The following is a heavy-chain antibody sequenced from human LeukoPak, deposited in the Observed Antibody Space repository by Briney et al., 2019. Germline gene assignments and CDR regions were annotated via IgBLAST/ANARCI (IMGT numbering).Heavy chain of an antibody. D-gene: IGHD5-18*01. CDR3: ARDALHTAHFDY. CDR1: GFTFSSYS. CDR2: ITSSSDYV. V-gene: IGHV3-21*01. J-gene: IGHJ4*02. Sequence: GGSLRLSCTASGFTFSSYSMNWVRQAPGKGLGGVSSITSSSDYVYYADSVKGRFTISRDNAENSLHLQMNSLRADDTAVYYCARDALHTAHFDYWGQGTLVTVSS.